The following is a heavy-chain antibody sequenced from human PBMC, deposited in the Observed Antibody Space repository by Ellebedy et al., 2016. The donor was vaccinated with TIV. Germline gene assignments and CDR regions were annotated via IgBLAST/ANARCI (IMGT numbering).Heavy chain of an antibody. J-gene: IGHJ4*02. D-gene: IGHD6-13*01. CDR2: INTDESTT. CDR3: VRLRIAAAGRSFDY. V-gene: IGHV3-74*01. Sequence: GESLKISCAASGFTFNSFWMHWVRQAPGKGLVWVSRINTDESTTNYADSVKGRFTISRDNAKNTLYLQMNSLRAEDTAVYYCVRLRIAAAGRSFDYWGLGTLVTVSS. CDR1: GFTFNSFW.